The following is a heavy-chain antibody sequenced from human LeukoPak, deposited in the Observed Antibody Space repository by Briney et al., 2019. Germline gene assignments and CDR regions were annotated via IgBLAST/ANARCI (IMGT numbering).Heavy chain of an antibody. J-gene: IGHJ4*02. V-gene: IGHV3-7*01. CDR1: GFNLNYYW. CDR3: SRWVSQYYFDY. Sequence: PGGSLRLSCEASGFNLNYYWLGWVRQAPGKGLVWVALIHHDESEKYYVDSVKGRFSISGDNAKSSVYLQMDSLRVDDTAVYYCSRWVSQYYFDYWGQGALVSVSS. D-gene: IGHD5-24*01. CDR2: IHHDESEK.